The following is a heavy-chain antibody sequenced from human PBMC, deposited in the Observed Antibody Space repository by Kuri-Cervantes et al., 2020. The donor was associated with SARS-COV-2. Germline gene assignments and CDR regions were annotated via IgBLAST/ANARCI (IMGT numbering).Heavy chain of an antibody. CDR2: ISGGGDST. CDR1: EFTFSNYA. Sequence: GGSLRLSCAASEFTFSNYAMSWVRQAPGKGLEWVSVISGGGDSTYHADSVKGRFTISRDNSKNTLYLQMNSLRAEDTAVYYCASGYSSSWYGMDVWGQGTTVTVSS. J-gene: IGHJ6*02. CDR3: ASGYSSSWYGMDV. D-gene: IGHD6-13*01. V-gene: IGHV3-23*01.